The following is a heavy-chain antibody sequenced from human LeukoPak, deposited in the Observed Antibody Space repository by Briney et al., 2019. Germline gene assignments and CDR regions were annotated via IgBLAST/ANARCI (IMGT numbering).Heavy chain of an antibody. CDR1: GFSIGTGYS. J-gene: IGHJ4*02. Sequence: SETLSLTCSVSGFSIGTGYSWGWIRQPPGKGLEWIGTIYHRGNTYYNPSLMSRVTISLDTSKNQFSLRLTSVTAADTALYYCAREVESWFGDLLSYFDSWGQGTQVTV. CDR2: IYHRGNT. D-gene: IGHD3-10*01. CDR3: AREVESWFGDLLSYFDS. V-gene: IGHV4-38-2*02.